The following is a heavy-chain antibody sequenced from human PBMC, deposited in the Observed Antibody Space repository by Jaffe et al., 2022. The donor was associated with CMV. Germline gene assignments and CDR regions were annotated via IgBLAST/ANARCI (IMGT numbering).Heavy chain of an antibody. CDR1: GDSITYSSYY. D-gene: IGHD3-16*01. CDR2: IHNSGRT. J-gene: IGHJ4*02. CDR3: ARQAPPRGSSYAYFNS. V-gene: IGHV4-39*01. Sequence: QLQLQQSGPGLVKPSETLSLTCTVSGDSITYSSYYWAWIRQPPGQGLEWIGSIHNSGRTYDNPSLKSRVTISVDTSENQFSLRLTSVTAADTAVYYCARQAPPRGSSYAYFNSWGQGTLVTVSS.